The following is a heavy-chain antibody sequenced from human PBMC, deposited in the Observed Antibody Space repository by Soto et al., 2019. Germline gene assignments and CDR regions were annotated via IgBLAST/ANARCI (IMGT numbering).Heavy chain of an antibody. CDR2: IWYDGSNK. Sequence: QVQLVESGGGVVQPGRSLRLSCTASGFDFSNYGMHWVRQAPGKGPEWVAVIWYDGSNKYYADSVKGRFTISRDNSKNTLYVQMSSLRVEDTAVYYCARSGVPDYYYALDVWGQGTTVTVSS. CDR3: ARSGVPDYYYALDV. CDR1: GFDFSNYG. V-gene: IGHV3-33*01. D-gene: IGHD2-15*01. J-gene: IGHJ6*02.